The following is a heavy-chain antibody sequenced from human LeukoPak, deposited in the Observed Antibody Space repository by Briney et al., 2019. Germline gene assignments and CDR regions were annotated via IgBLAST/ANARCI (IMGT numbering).Heavy chain of an antibody. CDR3: ARQRWSFYLYMDV. D-gene: IGHD2-15*01. CDR1: GFTFSSYE. Sequence: PGGSLRLSCAASGFAASGFTFSSYEMNWVRQAPGKGLEWVSYISSSGTTIYYADSVKGRFTISRDNAKNSLYLQMNSLRAEDTAVYSCARQRWSFYLYMDVWGKGTTVTISS. V-gene: IGHV3-48*03. J-gene: IGHJ6*03. CDR2: ISSSGTTI.